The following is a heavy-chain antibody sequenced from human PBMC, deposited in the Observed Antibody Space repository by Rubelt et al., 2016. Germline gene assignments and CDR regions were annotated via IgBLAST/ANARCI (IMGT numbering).Heavy chain of an antibody. J-gene: IGHJ5*02. Sequence: QVQLQDSGPGLVKPSGTLSLTCAVSGGSISRGNWWSWVRQPPGKGLEWIGKIFHSGSTDYNPSLKSRVTMSVDKSKKQCSRTLSSVTAADTAVYYCARLSTAMLFDPWGQGTLVTVSS. CDR1: GGSISRGNW. V-gene: IGHV4-4*02. CDR2: IFHSGST. CDR3: ARLSTAMLFDP. D-gene: IGHD5-18*01.